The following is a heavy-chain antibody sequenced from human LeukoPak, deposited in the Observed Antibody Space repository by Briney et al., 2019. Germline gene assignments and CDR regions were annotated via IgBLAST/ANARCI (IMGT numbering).Heavy chain of an antibody. CDR1: GYSFTNYA. V-gene: IGHV7-4-1*02. CDR3: ARGTDESDSQDAFDI. D-gene: IGHD2-15*01. J-gene: IGHJ3*02. Sequence: ASVKVSCKASGYSFTNYAMNWVRQAPGQGLGFMGWIHPTTGNPAYAQGFSGRFVFSLDTSVTTTYLQINDLKAEDTAVYYCARGTDESDSQDAFDIWGQGTMVTVSS. CDR2: IHPTTGNP.